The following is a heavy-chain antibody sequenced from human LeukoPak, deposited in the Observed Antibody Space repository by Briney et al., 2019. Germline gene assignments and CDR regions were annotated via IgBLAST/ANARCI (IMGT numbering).Heavy chain of an antibody. Sequence: PPASVKVSCKASGYTFTDYYIHWVRQAPGQGLEWMAWIDPNSGATNYAQKFQGRITMTRDTSISTAYMELSRLRSDDTAVYYCARVGATYSGDPWGRGTLVTVSS. CDR1: GYTFTDYY. D-gene: IGHD1-26*01. CDR2: IDPNSGAT. CDR3: ARVGATYSGDP. V-gene: IGHV1-2*02. J-gene: IGHJ5*02.